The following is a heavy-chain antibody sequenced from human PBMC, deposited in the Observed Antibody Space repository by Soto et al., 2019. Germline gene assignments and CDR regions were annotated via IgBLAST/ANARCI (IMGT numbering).Heavy chain of an antibody. CDR3: ASPKEGERNAFDI. CDR2: IYPSDSDT. J-gene: IGHJ3*02. V-gene: IGHV5-51*01. CDR1: GYKFSNFW. Sequence: PGESLKISCQGFGYKFSNFWIAWVRQMPGKGLEWMGIIYPSDSDTRYSPSFQGQVTISADKSISTAYLQWSSLKASDTAMYYCASPKEGERNAFDIWGQGTMVTVSS. D-gene: IGHD1-1*01.